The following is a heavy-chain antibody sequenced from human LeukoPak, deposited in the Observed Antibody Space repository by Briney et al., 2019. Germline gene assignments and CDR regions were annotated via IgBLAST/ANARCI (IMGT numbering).Heavy chain of an antibody. Sequence: PSETLSLTCTVPGGSISSSSYYWGWIRQPPGKGLEWIGSIYYSGSTYYNPSLKSRVTISVDTSKNQFSLKLSSVTAADTAVYYCANYYYDSSGNFDYWGQGTLVTVSS. CDR3: ANYYYDSSGNFDY. V-gene: IGHV4-39*01. D-gene: IGHD3-22*01. CDR2: IYYSGST. J-gene: IGHJ4*02. CDR1: GGSISSSSYY.